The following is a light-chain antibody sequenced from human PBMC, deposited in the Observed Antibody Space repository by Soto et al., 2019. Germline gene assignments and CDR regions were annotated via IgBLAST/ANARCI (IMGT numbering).Light chain of an antibody. J-gene: IGKJ5*01. Sequence: LTQSPGTLSFSPGESATLSCMASQSVSSSYLAWYQQKPGQAPRLLIYGASSRATGIPDRFSGSGSGTDFTLTVTRLEPEDFAVYYCQQYGSSITFGQGTRLEIK. CDR2: GAS. CDR1: QSVSSSY. V-gene: IGKV3-20*01. CDR3: QQYGSSIT.